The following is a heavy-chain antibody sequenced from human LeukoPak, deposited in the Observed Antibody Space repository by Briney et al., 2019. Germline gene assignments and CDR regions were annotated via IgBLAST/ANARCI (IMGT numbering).Heavy chain of an antibody. CDR2: ISYDGSNK. CDR1: GFTFSSCG. J-gene: IGHJ4*02. Sequence: GGSLRLSCAASGFTFSSCGMHWVRQAPGKGLEWVAVISYDGSNKDYADSVKGRFTISRDNSKNTLYLQMNSLRAEDTAVYYCATGVVTGWSPDYWGQGTLVTVSS. V-gene: IGHV3-30*03. D-gene: IGHD2-21*02. CDR3: ATGVVTGWSPDY.